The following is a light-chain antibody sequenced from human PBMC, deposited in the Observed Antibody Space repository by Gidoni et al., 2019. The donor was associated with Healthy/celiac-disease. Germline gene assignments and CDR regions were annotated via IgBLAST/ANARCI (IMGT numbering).Light chain of an antibody. CDR2: AAS. CDR3: QKYNSAPPEFT. V-gene: IGKV1-27*01. Sequence: DIQMTQSPSSLSASVGDRVTITCRASQGISNYLARYQQKPGKVPKLLIYAASTLQSGVPSRFSGSGSGTDFTLTISSLQPEDVATYYCQKYNSAPPEFTFXPXTKVDIK. CDR1: QGISNY. J-gene: IGKJ3*01.